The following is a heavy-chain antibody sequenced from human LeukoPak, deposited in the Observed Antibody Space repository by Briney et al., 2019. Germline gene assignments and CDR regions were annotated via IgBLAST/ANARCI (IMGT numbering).Heavy chain of an antibody. D-gene: IGHD2-2*01. Sequence: PGGSLRLSCAASGFTFSDYYMSWVRQAPGKGLEWVSIIYNGGTTNYADSVKGRFTISRDNSKNTLYLQMNSLRVEDTAVYYCAGYCSTTSCYSSPNWFDPWGQGTLVTVSS. J-gene: IGHJ5*02. V-gene: IGHV3-53*01. CDR3: AGYCSTTSCYSSPNWFDP. CDR1: GFTFSDYY. CDR2: IYNGGTT.